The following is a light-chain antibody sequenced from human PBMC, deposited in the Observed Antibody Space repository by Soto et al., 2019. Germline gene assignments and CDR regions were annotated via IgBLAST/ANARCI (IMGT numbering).Light chain of an antibody. CDR1: QSVGSN. V-gene: IGKV3-15*01. CDR2: GAS. CDR3: QQYNVWPQT. Sequence: EIVMTQSHDTLSVSPGERATLSCRASQSVGSNLAWYQQKPGQAPRLLIYGASTRATGIPARFSGGGSGTEFTLTISSLQSEDFGVYYCQQYNVWPQTFGQGTKVDIK. J-gene: IGKJ1*01.